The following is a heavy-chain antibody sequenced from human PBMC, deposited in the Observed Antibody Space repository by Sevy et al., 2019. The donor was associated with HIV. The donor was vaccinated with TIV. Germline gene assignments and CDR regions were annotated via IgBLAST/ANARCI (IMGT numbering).Heavy chain of an antibody. J-gene: IGHJ6*02. CDR3: ARDLEVYGGWEQTSQGMDV. CDR1: GFTFSSYA. CDR2: ISYDGSNK. D-gene: IGHD1-26*01. Sequence: GGSLRLSCAASGFTFSSYAMSWVRQAPGKGLEWVAVISYDGSNKYYADSVRGRFTISRDSSKNTLYLQMNSLRPEDTAVYYCARDLEVYGGWEQTSQGMDVWGQGTTVTVSS. V-gene: IGHV3-30-3*01.